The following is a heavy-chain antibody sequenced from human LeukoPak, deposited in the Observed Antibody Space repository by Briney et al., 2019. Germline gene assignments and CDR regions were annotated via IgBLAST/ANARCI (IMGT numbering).Heavy chain of an antibody. J-gene: IGHJ6*03. CDR2: INPNSGGT. Sequence: ASVKVSCKASGYTFTGYYMHLVRQAPGQGLEWMGWINPNSGGTNYAQKFQGRVTMTRDTSINTDYMELSSLRSEDTAVYCCARAIISGSKVTRYYYMDVWGKGTTVTVSS. CDR1: GYTFTGYY. CDR3: ARAIISGSKVTRYYYMDV. V-gene: IGHV1-2*02. D-gene: IGHD3-10*01.